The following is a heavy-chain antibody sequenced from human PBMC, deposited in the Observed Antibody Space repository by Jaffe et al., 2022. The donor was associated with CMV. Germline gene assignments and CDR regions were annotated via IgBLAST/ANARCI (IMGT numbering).Heavy chain of an antibody. CDR3: ARGFMVRGVGEY. V-gene: IGHV3-11*01. CDR1: GFTFSDYY. D-gene: IGHD3-10*01. Sequence: QMQLVESGGGLVKPGGSLRLSCAASGFTFSDYYMAWIRQVPGKGLEWLSYINTSGTTIYYADSVKGRFTISRDNAKNLLYMQMNSLRADDTAVYYCARGFMVRGVGEYWGQGTLVTVSS. CDR2: INTSGTTI. J-gene: IGHJ4*02.